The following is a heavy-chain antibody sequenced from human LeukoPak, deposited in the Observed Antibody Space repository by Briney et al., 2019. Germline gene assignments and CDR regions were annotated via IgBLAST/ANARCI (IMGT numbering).Heavy chain of an antibody. V-gene: IGHV3-23*01. CDR3: AKVFPSRGGQITYTLDY. D-gene: IGHD3-10*01. CDR2: ISGSGGST. J-gene: IGHJ4*02. Sequence: GGSLRLSCAASGFTFSSYAMSWVRQAPGKGLEWVSAISGSGGSTYYADSVKGRFTISRDNSKNTLYLQMNSLRAEDTAVYYCAKVFPSRGGQITYTLDYWGQGTLVTASS. CDR1: GFTFSSYA.